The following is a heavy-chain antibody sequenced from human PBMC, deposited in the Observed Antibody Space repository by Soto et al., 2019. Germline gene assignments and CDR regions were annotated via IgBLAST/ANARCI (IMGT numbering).Heavy chain of an antibody. D-gene: IGHD3-10*01. V-gene: IGHV3-33*01. CDR1: GFTFSSYG. CDR2: IWYDGSNK. Sequence: QVQLVESGGGVVQPGRSLRLSCAASGFTFSSYGMHWVRQAPGKGLEWVAVIWYDGSNKYYADSVKGRFTISRDNSKNTLYLQMNSLRAEDTAVYYCARDGVRGWFGELLNVTPIGMDVWGQGTTVTVSS. CDR3: ARDGVRGWFGELLNVTPIGMDV. J-gene: IGHJ6*02.